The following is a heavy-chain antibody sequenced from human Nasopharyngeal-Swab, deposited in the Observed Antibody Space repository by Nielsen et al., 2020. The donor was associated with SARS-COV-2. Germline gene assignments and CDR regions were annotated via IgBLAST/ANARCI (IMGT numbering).Heavy chain of an antibody. J-gene: IGHJ6*02. Sequence: GESLKISCAASGFTFSNAWMCWVRQAPGKGLEWVGRIKSKTDGGTTDYAAPVKGRFTISRDDSKNTLDLQMNSLKTEDTAVYYCTTAEYYDILSKIYYYYGMDVWGQGTTVTVSS. V-gene: IGHV3-15*01. D-gene: IGHD3-9*01. CDR1: GFTFSNAW. CDR2: IKSKTDGGTT. CDR3: TTAEYYDILSKIYYYYGMDV.